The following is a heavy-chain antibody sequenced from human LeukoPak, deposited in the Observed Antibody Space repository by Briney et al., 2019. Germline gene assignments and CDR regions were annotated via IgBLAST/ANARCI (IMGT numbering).Heavy chain of an antibody. V-gene: IGHV3-23*01. Sequence: GGSLRLSCAASGFTVSSNYMSWVRQAPGKGLEWVSAISGSGGSTYYADSVKGRFTISRDNSKNTLYLQMNSLRAEDTAVYYCARDRDVDTAFDAFDIWGQGTMVTVSS. CDR1: GFTVSSNY. D-gene: IGHD5-18*01. J-gene: IGHJ3*02. CDR2: ISGSGGST. CDR3: ARDRDVDTAFDAFDI.